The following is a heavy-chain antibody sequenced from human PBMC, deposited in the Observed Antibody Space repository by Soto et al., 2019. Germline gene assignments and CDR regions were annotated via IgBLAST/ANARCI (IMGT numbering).Heavy chain of an antibody. CDR1: GGSISSYY. CDR2: IYYSGNT. J-gene: IGHJ4*02. Sequence: LSLTCTVSGGSISSYYWSWVRQPPGKGLEWIGYIYYSGNTNYNPSLRSRVTISVDTSKNQFSLKLSSVTAADTAVYYCGRGEVDRYNWNYGIDYWGQGTLVTVSS. V-gene: IGHV4-59*01. CDR3: GRGEVDRYNWNYGIDY. D-gene: IGHD1-7*01.